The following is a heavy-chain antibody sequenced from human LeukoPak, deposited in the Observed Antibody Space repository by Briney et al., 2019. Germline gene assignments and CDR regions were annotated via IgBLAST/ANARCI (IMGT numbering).Heavy chain of an antibody. D-gene: IGHD2-21*02. CDR3: ARSLTATVPDY. Sequence: SVKVSCKASGGTSSSYAISWVRQAPGQGLEWMGGIIPIFGTANYAQKFQGRVTITADKSTSTAYMELSSLRSEDTAVYYCARSLTATVPDYWGQGTLVTVSS. CDR2: IIPIFGTA. J-gene: IGHJ4*02. V-gene: IGHV1-69*06. CDR1: GGTSSSYA.